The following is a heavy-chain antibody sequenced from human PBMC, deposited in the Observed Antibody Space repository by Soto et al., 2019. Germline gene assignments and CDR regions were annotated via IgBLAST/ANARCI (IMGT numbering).Heavy chain of an antibody. J-gene: IGHJ6*02. Sequence: PSDTLSLTCTVSGVSISSGGYYWSWIRQHPGKGLEWIGNIYYSGRTYYNPSLKSRVILSVDTSKNHFSLTLRSVTAADTAMYYCARHGPRVYSDNSDYYYYGMHVWGQGTTVPF. V-gene: IGHV4-31*03. CDR1: GVSISSGGYY. D-gene: IGHD3-22*01. CDR2: IYYSGRT. CDR3: ARHGPRVYSDNSDYYYYGMHV.